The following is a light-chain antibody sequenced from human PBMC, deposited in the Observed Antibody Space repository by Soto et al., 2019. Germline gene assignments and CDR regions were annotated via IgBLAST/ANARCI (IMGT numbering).Light chain of an antibody. CDR2: AAY. CDR3: QQSYDMPWT. Sequence: DIQMTHSASAVSASVGDTVTITCRASQSISTYLTWYQQKPGKAPKLLIYAAYTLQSGVPSRFSGSGSGTDFTLTISSLQPEDFAAYYCQQSYDMPWTFGQGTKVDIK. J-gene: IGKJ1*01. V-gene: IGKV1-39*01. CDR1: QSISTY.